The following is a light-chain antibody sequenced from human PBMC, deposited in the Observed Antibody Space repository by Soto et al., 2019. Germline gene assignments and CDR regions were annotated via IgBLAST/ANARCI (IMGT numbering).Light chain of an antibody. CDR2: EGS. J-gene: IGLJ2*01. CDR1: SSDVGSYNI. Sequence: QSVLTQPASVSGSPGQAITISCTGTSSDVGSYNIVSWYQQHPGKAPKLIIYEGSKRPSGIPNRFSGSKSGNTASLTISGLEAEDEAEYFCCSYAPSTTIVVFGGGTKLTVL. CDR3: CSYAPSTTIVV. V-gene: IGLV2-23*03.